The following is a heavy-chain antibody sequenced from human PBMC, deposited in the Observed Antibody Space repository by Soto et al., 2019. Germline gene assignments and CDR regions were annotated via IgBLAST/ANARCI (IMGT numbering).Heavy chain of an antibody. V-gene: IGHV1-18*01. CDR2: TRPNNGNT. J-gene: IGHJ4*02. CDR1: GYTFSIYG. D-gene: IGHD3-10*01. Sequence: ASVKVSCKASGYTFSIYGINWVRQAPGQGLEWMGWTRPNNGNTKYAQNLQGRVTMTTDTSTSTAYMELRSLRPDDTAVYYCVRDLDGSGSYYTDYWGQGTLVTVSS. CDR3: VRDLDGSGSYYTDY.